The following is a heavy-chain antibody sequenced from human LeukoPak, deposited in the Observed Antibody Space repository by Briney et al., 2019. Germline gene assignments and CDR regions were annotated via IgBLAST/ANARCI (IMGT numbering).Heavy chain of an antibody. CDR1: GFTFSDYH. Sequence: GGSLRLSCAASGFTFSDYHMSWIRQAPGKGLEWISYSSSSGIIKYYPDSVKGRFTVSRDNAQNSLFLQMNSLRVEGTAVYYCVRWSPSTVTYDVWGQGTLVTVSS. CDR2: SSSSGIIK. CDR3: VRWSPSTVTYDV. V-gene: IGHV3-11*01. J-gene: IGHJ4*02. D-gene: IGHD4-23*01.